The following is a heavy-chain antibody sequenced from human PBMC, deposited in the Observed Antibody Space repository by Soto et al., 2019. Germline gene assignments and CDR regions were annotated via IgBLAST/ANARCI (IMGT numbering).Heavy chain of an antibody. J-gene: IGHJ6*02. CDR1: GDAIYIGGYY. CDR2: IYHTGKT. V-gene: IGHV4-31*03. D-gene: IGHD2-2*01. Sequence: TLSLTCTVSGDAIYIGGYYWTWIRQHPGKGLEWIGYIYHTGKTYYNPSLESRVTISVDTSKNQFSLKLTSVSAADTAVYYCARAGGVPAASNYYYYGMDVWGQGTTVTVSS. CDR3: ARAGGVPAASNYYYYGMDV.